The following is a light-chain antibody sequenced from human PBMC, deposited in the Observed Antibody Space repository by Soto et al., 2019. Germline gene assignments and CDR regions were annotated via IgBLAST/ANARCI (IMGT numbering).Light chain of an antibody. CDR1: SSDVGGYNY. Sequence: QSALTQPASVSGSPGQSITISCTGTSSDVGGYNYVSWYQQHPGIAPKLMIFDVSNRPSEVSHRFSGSKSGNTASLTISGLQAEDEADYYCSSYTSSSTVVFGEGTKLTVL. V-gene: IGLV2-14*01. CDR2: DVS. J-gene: IGLJ3*02. CDR3: SSYTSSSTVV.